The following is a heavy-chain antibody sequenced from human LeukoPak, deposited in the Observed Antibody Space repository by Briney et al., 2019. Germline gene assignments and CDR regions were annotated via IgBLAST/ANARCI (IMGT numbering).Heavy chain of an antibody. D-gene: IGHD3-10*01. Sequence: GGSLRLSCAASGFTFDDYAMHWVRQAPGKGLEWVSGISWNSGSIGYADSVKGRFTISRDNSKNTLYLQMNSLRAEDTAVYYCASLAGVFFDYWGQGTLVTVSS. CDR3: ASLAGVFFDY. J-gene: IGHJ4*02. CDR1: GFTFDDYA. V-gene: IGHV3-9*01. CDR2: ISWNSGSI.